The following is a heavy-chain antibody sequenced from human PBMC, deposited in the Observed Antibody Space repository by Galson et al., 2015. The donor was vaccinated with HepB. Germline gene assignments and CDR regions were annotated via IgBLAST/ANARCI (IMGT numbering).Heavy chain of an antibody. Sequence: SLRLSCAASGFTFSSYGMHWVRQAPGKGLEWVAVISYDGSNKYYADSVKGRFTISRDNSKNTLYLQMNSLRAEDTAVYYCAKPKEGYCSGGSCYPHFDYWGQGTLVTVSS. V-gene: IGHV3-30*18. CDR1: GFTFSSYG. J-gene: IGHJ4*02. CDR3: AKPKEGYCSGGSCYPHFDY. CDR2: ISYDGSNK. D-gene: IGHD2-15*01.